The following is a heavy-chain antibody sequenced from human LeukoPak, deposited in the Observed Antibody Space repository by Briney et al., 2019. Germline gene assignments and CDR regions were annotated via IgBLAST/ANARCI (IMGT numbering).Heavy chain of an antibody. J-gene: IGHJ4*02. Sequence: ASVKVSCKASGYTFTSYGISWVRQAPGQGLEWMGGIIPIFGTANYAQKFQGRVTITADESTSTAYMELSSLRSEDTAVYYCARDGEMATIFYWGQGTLVTVSS. D-gene: IGHD5-24*01. CDR2: IIPIFGTA. V-gene: IGHV1-69*13. CDR1: GYTFTSYG. CDR3: ARDGEMATIFY.